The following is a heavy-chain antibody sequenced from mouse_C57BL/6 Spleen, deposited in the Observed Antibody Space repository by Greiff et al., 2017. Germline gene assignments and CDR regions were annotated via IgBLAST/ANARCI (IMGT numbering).Heavy chain of an antibody. CDR1: GFTFSSYA. CDR3: ARDEILDV. J-gene: IGHJ1*03. Sequence: DVMLVESWGGLVKPGGSLKLSCAASGFTFSSYAMSWVRQTPEKRLAWVATISDGGSYTYYPDNVKGRFTISRDNAKNNLYLQMSHLKSEDTAMYYCARDEILDVWGTGTTVTVSS. V-gene: IGHV5-4*01. CDR2: ISDGGSYT.